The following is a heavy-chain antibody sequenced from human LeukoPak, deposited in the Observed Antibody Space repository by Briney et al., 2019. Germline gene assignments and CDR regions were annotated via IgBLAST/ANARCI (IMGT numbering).Heavy chain of an antibody. Sequence: GRSLRLSCAASGFTFSTYGMHWVRQAPGKGLEWVALISYDGSNKYFADSVKGRFTISRDNSKNTLYLQMNSLRAEDTAVYYCAKVLWGFYYYDSSGYKNYWGQGTLVTVSS. J-gene: IGHJ4*02. V-gene: IGHV3-30*18. CDR3: AKVLWGFYYYDSSGYKNY. CDR1: GFTFSTYG. CDR2: ISYDGSNK. D-gene: IGHD3-22*01.